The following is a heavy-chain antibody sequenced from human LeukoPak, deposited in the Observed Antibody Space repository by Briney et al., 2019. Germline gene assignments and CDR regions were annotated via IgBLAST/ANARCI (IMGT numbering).Heavy chain of an antibody. Sequence: SGGSLRLSCAASGFTFSSYAMSWVRQAPGKGLEWVSAISGSGGSTYYADSVKGRFTISGDNSKNTLYLQMNSLRAEDTAVYYCAKAGGYYYYYMDVWGKGTTVTVSS. V-gene: IGHV3-23*01. CDR1: GFTFSSYA. CDR3: AKAGGYYYYYMDV. CDR2: ISGSGGST. D-gene: IGHD3-10*01. J-gene: IGHJ6*03.